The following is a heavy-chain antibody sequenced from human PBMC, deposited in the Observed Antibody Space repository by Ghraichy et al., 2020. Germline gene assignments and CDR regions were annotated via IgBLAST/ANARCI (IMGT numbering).Heavy chain of an antibody. CDR2: ISSSSSYI. J-gene: IGHJ6*02. V-gene: IGHV3-21*01. Sequence: GESLNISCAASGFTFSSYSMNWVRQAPGKGLEWVSSISSSSSYIYYADSVKGRFTISRDNAKNSLYLQMNSLRAEDTAVYYCARRGKGGAAAVDVWGQGTTVTVSS. CDR3: ARRGKGGAAAVDV. D-gene: IGHD6-13*01. CDR1: GFTFSSYS.